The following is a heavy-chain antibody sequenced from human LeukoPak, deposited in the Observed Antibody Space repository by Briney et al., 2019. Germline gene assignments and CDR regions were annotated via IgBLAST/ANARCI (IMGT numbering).Heavy chain of an antibody. Sequence: TSSETLSLTCTVSGGSISSSSYYWGWIRQPPGKGLEWIGSIYYSGSTYYNPSLKSRFTISVDTSKNQFSLKLSSVTAADTAVYYCARDRGTWNDDGFDYWGQGTLVTVSS. CDR3: ARDRGTWNDDGFDY. CDR2: IYYSGST. V-gene: IGHV4-39*07. CDR1: GGSISSSSYY. D-gene: IGHD1-1*01. J-gene: IGHJ4*02.